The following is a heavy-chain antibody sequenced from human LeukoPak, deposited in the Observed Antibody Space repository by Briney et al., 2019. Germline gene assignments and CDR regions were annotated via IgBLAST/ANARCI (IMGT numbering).Heavy chain of an antibody. CDR3: ARGLQHDY. CDR1: GGSISSYY. Sequence: SETLSLTCTVSGGSISSYYWSWIRQPPGKGLEWIGSIYYSGSTYYNPSLKSRVTISVDTSKNQFSLKLSSVTAADTAVYYCARGLQHDYWGQGTLVTVSS. V-gene: IGHV4-59*12. J-gene: IGHJ4*02. CDR2: IYYSGST. D-gene: IGHD4-11*01.